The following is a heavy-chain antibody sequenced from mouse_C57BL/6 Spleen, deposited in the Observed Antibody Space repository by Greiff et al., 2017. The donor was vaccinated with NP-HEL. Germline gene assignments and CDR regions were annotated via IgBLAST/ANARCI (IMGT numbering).Heavy chain of an antibody. CDR2: IHPSDSDT. V-gene: IGHV1-74*01. Sequence: QVHVKQPGAELVKPGASVKVSCKASGYTFTSYWMHWVKQRPGQGLEWIGRIHPSDSDTNYNQKFKGKATLTVDKSSSTAYMQLSSLTSEDSAVYYCAIGGYYSNYEDYWGQGTTLTVSS. J-gene: IGHJ2*01. CDR1: GYTFTSYW. CDR3: AIGGYYSNYEDY. D-gene: IGHD2-5*01.